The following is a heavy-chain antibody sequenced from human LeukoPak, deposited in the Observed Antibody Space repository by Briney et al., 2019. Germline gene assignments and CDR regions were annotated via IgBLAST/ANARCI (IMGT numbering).Heavy chain of an antibody. Sequence: GASVKVSCKASGYTFSNYAMHWVRQAPGQRLEWMGWINAGHGNTEYSQKFQGRVTITRDTSASTAYMELCSLRSEDTAVYYCARAPWEGVAGNWRPYDYWGQGTLVTVSS. CDR3: ARAPWEGVAGNWRPYDY. J-gene: IGHJ4*02. D-gene: IGHD6-19*01. CDR2: INAGHGNT. CDR1: GYTFSNYA. V-gene: IGHV1-3*01.